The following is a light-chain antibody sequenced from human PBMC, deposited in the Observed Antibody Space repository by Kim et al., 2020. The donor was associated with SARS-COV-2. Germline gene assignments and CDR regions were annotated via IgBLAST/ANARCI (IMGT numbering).Light chain of an antibody. V-gene: IGKV3-15*01. CDR3: QQYNNWPPMYT. Sequence: CPGERATLSCRASQTVSSNLAWYQQKPGQAPRLLIYGASTRATGIPARFSGSGSGTEFTLAISSLQSEDVAVYYCQQYNNWPPMYTFGQGTKLEI. CDR1: QTVSSN. J-gene: IGKJ2*01. CDR2: GAS.